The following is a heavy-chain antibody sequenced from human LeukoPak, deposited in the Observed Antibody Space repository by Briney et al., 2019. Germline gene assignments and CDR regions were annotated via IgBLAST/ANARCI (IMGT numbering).Heavy chain of an antibody. D-gene: IGHD6-13*01. CDR2: ISTDGSDM. Sequence: PGVSLRLSCAASGFTFSTYSMNWVRQAPGQGLVWVSSISTDGSDMYYATSVKGRFTISRDNAKSSLFLQMNSLRAEDTALYYCVTDQGSGWYQGFDNWGQGTLVTVSS. J-gene: IGHJ4*02. CDR1: GFTFSTYS. CDR3: VTDQGSGWYQGFDN. V-gene: IGHV3-21*01.